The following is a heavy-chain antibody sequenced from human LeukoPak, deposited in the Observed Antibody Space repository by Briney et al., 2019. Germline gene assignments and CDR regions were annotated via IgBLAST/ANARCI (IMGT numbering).Heavy chain of an antibody. Sequence: SETLSLTCTVSGGSISSYYWSWIRQPPGKALEGIGHIYYRGNTNYNPSRKRRITISVDTSKNQCSLKLSPVTAADTAVYYCARGRKYTSGYRVTELGSGYSDYWGQGTLVTVSS. CDR1: GGSISSYY. CDR3: ARGRKYTSGYRVTELGSGYSDY. CDR2: IYYRGNT. V-gene: IGHV4-59*01. J-gene: IGHJ4*02. D-gene: IGHD5-18*01.